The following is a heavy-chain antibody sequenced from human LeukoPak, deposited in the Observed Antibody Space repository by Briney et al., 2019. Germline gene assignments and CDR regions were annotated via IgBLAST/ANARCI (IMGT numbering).Heavy chain of an antibody. CDR1: GYTFTSYG. CDR2: ISAYNGNT. D-gene: IGHD5-24*01. V-gene: IGHV1-18*01. J-gene: IGHJ6*03. Sequence: ASVKVSCKASGYTFTSYGISWVRQAPGQRLEWMGWISAYNGNTNYAQKLQGRVTMTTDTSTSTAYMELRSLRSDDTAVYYCARVTEIYYYYYMDVWGKGTTVTVSS. CDR3: ARVTEIYYYYYMDV.